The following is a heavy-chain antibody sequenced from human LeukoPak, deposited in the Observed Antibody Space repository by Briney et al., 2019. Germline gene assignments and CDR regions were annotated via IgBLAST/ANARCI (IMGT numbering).Heavy chain of an antibody. CDR2: ISYDGSNK. Sequence: RGSLRLSCAASGFTFSSYAMHWVRQAPGKGLEWVAVISYDGSNKYYADSVKGRFTISRDNSKNTLYLQMNSLRAEDTAVYYCARDLQVASDRSAIWGQGTLVTVSS. CDR3: ARDLQVASDRSAI. CDR1: GFTFSSYA. V-gene: IGHV3-30-3*01. J-gene: IGHJ4*02.